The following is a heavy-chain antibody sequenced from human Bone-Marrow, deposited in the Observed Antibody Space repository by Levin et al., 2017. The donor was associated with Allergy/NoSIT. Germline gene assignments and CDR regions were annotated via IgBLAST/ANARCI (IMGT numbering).Heavy chain of an antibody. V-gene: IGHV2-5*01. D-gene: IGHD6-19*01. Sequence: SGPTLVKPTQTLTLTCTFSGFSLSTSGVGVGWIRQPPGKALEWLALIYWNDDKRYSPSLKSRLTITKDTSKNQVVLTMTNMDPVDTATYYCAHRLSSYLVGQPGIAVAGTRGAFDIWGQGTMVTVSS. CDR2: IYWNDDK. J-gene: IGHJ3*02. CDR3: AHRLSSYLVGQPGIAVAGTRGAFDI. CDR1: GFSLSTSGVG.